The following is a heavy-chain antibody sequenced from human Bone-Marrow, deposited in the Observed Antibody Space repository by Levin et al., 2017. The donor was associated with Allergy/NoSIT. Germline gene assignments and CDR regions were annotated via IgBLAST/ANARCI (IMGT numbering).Heavy chain of an antibody. CDR2: TNPNSGST. CDR3: AKEGQQSGSYSAHFDH. Sequence: GESLKISCKTSGYTFTSYDINWVRQAPGQGLEWIGWTNPNSGSTGYAQKFQGRVTMTRDTSLTTAYMELSSLTSDDTAVYYCAKEGQQSGSYSAHFDHWGQGTLVTVSS. D-gene: IGHD1-26*01. J-gene: IGHJ4*02. V-gene: IGHV1-8*01. CDR1: GYTFTSYD.